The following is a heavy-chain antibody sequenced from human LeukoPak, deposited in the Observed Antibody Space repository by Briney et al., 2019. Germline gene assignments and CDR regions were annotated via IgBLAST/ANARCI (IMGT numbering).Heavy chain of an antibody. CDR1: GVTFSSYW. J-gene: IGHJ1*01. V-gene: IGHV3-7*01. D-gene: IGHD2-15*01. Sequence: GGSLRLSCAASGVTFSSYWMSWVRQAPGKGLEWVANIKQDGSEKYYVDSVKGRFTISRDNAKNSLYLQMNSLRAEDTAVYYCARKRYCSGGSCPDVFQHWGQGTLVTVSS. CDR2: IKQDGSEK. CDR3: ARKRYCSGGSCPDVFQH.